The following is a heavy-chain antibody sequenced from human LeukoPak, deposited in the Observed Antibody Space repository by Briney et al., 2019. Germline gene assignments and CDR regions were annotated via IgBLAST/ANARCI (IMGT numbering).Heavy chain of an antibody. CDR2: ISYDGSNK. D-gene: IGHD6-13*01. V-gene: IGHV3-30*04. J-gene: IGHJ4*02. CDR1: GFTFSSYA. CDR3: ARDQGSSSYLDY. Sequence: PGRSLRLSCAASGFTFSSYAKHWVRQAPGKGLEWVAVISYDGSNKYYADSVKGRFTISRDNSKNTLYLQMNSLRAEDTAVYYCARDQGSSSYLDYWGQGTLVTVSS.